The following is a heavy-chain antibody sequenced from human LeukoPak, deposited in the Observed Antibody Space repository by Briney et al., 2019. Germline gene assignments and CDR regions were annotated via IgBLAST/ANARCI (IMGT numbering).Heavy chain of an antibody. CDR3: ARGDSSSWYYFDY. CDR2: IYYSGST. CDR1: GGSISSYY. J-gene: IGHJ4*02. D-gene: IGHD6-13*01. V-gene: IGHV4-59*01. Sequence: SETLSLTCTVSGGSISSYYWSRIRQPPGKGLEWIGYIYYSGSTNYNPSLKSRVTISVDTSKNQFSLKLSSVTAADTAVYYCARGDSSSWYYFDYRGQGTLVTVSS.